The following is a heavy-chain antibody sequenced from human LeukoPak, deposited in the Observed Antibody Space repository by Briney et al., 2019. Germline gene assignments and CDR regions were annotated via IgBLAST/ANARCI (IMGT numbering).Heavy chain of an antibody. CDR1: GFTCSSYA. CDR2: LSGGGGST. CDR3: ARDLPVGATTGAFDI. D-gene: IGHD1-26*01. Sequence: GVSLRFYCSASGFTCSSYAMSWLRHAQGKGLEGVSALSGGGGSTYYADPVKSRFTISRDNAKNSLYLQMNSLRAEDTAVYYCARDLPVGATTGAFDIWGQGTMVTVSS. J-gene: IGHJ3*02. V-gene: IGHV3-23*01.